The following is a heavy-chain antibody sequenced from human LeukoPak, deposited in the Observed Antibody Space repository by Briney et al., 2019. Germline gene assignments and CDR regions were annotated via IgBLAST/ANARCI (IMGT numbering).Heavy chain of an antibody. CDR3: TLGSLYSSSWYGDY. V-gene: IGHV3-23*01. D-gene: IGHD6-13*01. Sequence: PGGSLRLSCAASGFTFTKYWMTWVRQAPGKGLEWVSAISGDGGSTYYAVSVKGRFTISRDNSKNTLYLQMNGLRAEDTAVYYCTLGSLYSSSWYGDYWGQGTLVTVSS. CDR2: ISGDGGST. CDR1: GFTFTKYW. J-gene: IGHJ4*02.